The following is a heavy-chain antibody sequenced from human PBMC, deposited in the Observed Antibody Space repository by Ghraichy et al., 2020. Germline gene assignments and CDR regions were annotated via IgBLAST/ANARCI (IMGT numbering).Heavy chain of an antibody. CDR2: IYTSGST. CDR1: GGSISSYY. Sequence: ETLSLTCTVSGGSISSYYWSWIRQPAGKGLEWIGRIYTSGSTNYNPSLKSRVTMSVDTSKNQFSLKLSSVTAADTAVYYCAGDPPDNYYYGMDVWGQGTTVTVSS. D-gene: IGHD3-22*01. CDR3: AGDPPDNYYYGMDV. J-gene: IGHJ6*02. V-gene: IGHV4-4*07.